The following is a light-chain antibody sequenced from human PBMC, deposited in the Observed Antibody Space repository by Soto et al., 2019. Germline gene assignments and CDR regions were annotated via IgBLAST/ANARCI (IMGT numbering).Light chain of an antibody. CDR2: DVS. CDR1: SSDVGHYNY. Sequence: QSVLTQPRSVSGSPGQPVTISCAGTSSDVGHYNYVSWYQQHPGKAPKLIIYDVSQRPSGVPDRFSGSKSGNTASLTISGLHAYYETDYYCCSYAATYTFVFVTWTKVTVL. J-gene: IGLJ1*01. V-gene: IGLV2-11*01. CDR3: CSYAATYTFV.